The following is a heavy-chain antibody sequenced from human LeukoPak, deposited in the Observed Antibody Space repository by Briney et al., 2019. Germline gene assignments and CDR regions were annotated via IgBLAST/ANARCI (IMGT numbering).Heavy chain of an antibody. V-gene: IGHV3-23*01. Sequence: GGSLRLSCAASGFTFSSYAMSWVRQAPGKGLEWVSAISGSGGSTYYADSVKGRFTISRDNSKNTLYLQMNSLRAEDTAVYYCAKRSYYDSSGSENYFDYWGQGTLVTVSS. CDR1: GFTFSSYA. J-gene: IGHJ4*02. CDR2: ISGSGGST. CDR3: AKRSYYDSSGSENYFDY. D-gene: IGHD3-22*01.